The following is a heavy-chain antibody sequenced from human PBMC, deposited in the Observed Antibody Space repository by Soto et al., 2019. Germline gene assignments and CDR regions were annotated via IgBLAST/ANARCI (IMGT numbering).Heavy chain of an antibody. V-gene: IGHV3-74*01. CDR3: ARRHRASRAWFDP. D-gene: IGHD3-10*01. CDR1: GVTLSSYW. CDR2: INSDGSST. Sequence: GSXRRSCAASGVTLSSYWMHCFRQAPGKGLVWVSRINSDGSSTSYADSVKGRFTISRDNAKNTLYLQMNSLRAEDTAVYYCARRHRASRAWFDPWGQGTLVTVPS. J-gene: IGHJ5*02.